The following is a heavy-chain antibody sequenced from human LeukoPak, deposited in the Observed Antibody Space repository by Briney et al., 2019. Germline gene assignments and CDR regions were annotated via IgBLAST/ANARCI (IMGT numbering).Heavy chain of an antibody. V-gene: IGHV3-11*04. Sequence: MPGGSLRLSCAASGFTFSDYYMSWIRQAPGKGLEWVSYISSSGSTIYYADSVKGRFTISRDNAKNSLYLQMNSLRAEDTAVYYCAQMGSSSWYSDAFDIWGQGTMVTVSS. CDR1: GFTFSDYY. D-gene: IGHD6-13*01. CDR2: ISSSGSTI. J-gene: IGHJ3*02. CDR3: AQMGSSSWYSDAFDI.